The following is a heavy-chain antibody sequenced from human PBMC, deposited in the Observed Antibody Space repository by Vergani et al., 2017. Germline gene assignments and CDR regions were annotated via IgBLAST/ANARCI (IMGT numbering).Heavy chain of an antibody. Sequence: QVQLVESAGGVVQPGGSPRLSCAALGFPFSNFGMHWIRQAPGKGLEWLGYIGKDGINTRYSDAVKGRLTVSRDNSKDILYLQMDSLRSEDTALYICAKYLRDSTDGLPDSWGPGTLVIVSS. CDR1: GFPFSNFG. V-gene: IGHV3-30*02. CDR3: AKYLRDSTDGLPDS. J-gene: IGHJ4*02. CDR2: IGKDGINT. D-gene: IGHD2-21*02.